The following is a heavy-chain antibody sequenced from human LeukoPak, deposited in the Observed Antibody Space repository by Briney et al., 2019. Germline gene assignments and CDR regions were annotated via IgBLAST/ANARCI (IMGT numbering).Heavy chain of an antibody. J-gene: IGHJ5*02. V-gene: IGHV4-39*01. CDR3: ARLHNYNGSGGRGWFDP. CDR2: IYYSGST. Sequence: SETLSLTCTVSGGSISSSSYYWGWIRQPPGKGLEWIGSIYYSGSTYYNPSLKSRVTISVDTSKNQFSLKLSSVTAADTAVYYCARLHNYNGSGGRGWFDPWGQGTLVTVSS. CDR1: GGSISSSSYY. D-gene: IGHD3-10*01.